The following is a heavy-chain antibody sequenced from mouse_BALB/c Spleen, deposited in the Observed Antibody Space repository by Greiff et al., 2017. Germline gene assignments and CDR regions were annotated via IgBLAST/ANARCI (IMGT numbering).Heavy chain of an antibody. CDR1: GDSFTSGY. CDR2: ISYSGST. J-gene: IGHJ1*01. CDR3: ARRGPGYWYFDV. Sequence: VQLKESGPSLVKPSQTLSLTCSVTGDSFTSGYWNWIRKFPGNKLEYMGYISYSGSTYYNPSLKSRISITRDTSKNQYYLQLNSVTTEDTATYYCARRGPGYWYFDVWGAGTTVTVSS. V-gene: IGHV3-8*02.